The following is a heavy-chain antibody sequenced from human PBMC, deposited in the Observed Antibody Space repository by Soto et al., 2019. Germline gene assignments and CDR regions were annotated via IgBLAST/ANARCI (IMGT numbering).Heavy chain of an antibody. V-gene: IGHV1-3*05. J-gene: IGHJ5*02. D-gene: IGHD6-19*01. CDR3: ARVYSSGWYGWFDP. CDR1: GYTFTSYA. Sequence: QVQLVQSGAEEKKPGASVKVSCKASGYTFTSYAMHWVRQAPGQRLEWMGRINAGNGNTKYSQKFQGRVTITRDTSASTAYMELSSLRSEDTAVYYCARVYSSGWYGWFDPWGQGTLVTVSS. CDR2: INAGNGNT.